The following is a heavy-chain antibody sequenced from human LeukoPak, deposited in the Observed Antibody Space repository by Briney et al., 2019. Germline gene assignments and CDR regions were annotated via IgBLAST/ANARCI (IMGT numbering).Heavy chain of an antibody. J-gene: IGHJ4*02. CDR2: ISSSGSTI. CDR3: ARALHNFGVVIPFDY. V-gene: IGHV3-48*04. D-gene: IGHD3-3*01. CDR1: GFTFSSYA. Sequence: PGGSLRLSCAASGFTFSSYAMSWVRQAPGKGLEWVSYISSSGSTIYYADSVKGRFTISRDNAKNSLYLQMNSLRAEDTAVYYCARALHNFGVVIPFDYWGQGTLVTVSS.